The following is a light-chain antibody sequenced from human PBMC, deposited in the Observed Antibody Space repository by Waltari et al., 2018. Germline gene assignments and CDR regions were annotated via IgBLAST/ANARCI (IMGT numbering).Light chain of an antibody. CDR3: YSSDSTGLRV. CDR1: ELPRQY. V-gene: IGLV3-10*01. CDR2: EDT. Sequence: SYELTQTPSVSVSPGQTARITCSGHELPRQYAYWFQQKSGQAPRLVIYEDTKRPSGIPDRFSGSSSGTVATLTIAGAQVDDEADYYCYSSDSTGLRVFGGGTSVVVL. J-gene: IGLJ1*01.